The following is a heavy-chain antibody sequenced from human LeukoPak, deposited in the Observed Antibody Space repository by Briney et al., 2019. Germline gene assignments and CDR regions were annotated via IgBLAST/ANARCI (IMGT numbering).Heavy chain of an antibody. J-gene: IGHJ6*03. CDR2: IYTSGST. CDR3: ARGTGLMFLNYYYYMDV. D-gene: IGHD3-10*02. V-gene: IGHV4-4*07. Sequence: PSETLSLTCTVSGGSISSYYWSWIRQPAGKGLEWIGRIYTSGSTNYNPSLKSRVTMSVDTSKNQFSLKLSSVTAADTAVYYCARGTGLMFLNYYYYMDVWGKGTTVTVSS. CDR1: GGSISSYY.